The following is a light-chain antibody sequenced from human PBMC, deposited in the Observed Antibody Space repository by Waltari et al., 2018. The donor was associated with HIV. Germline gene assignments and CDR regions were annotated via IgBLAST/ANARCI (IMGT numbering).Light chain of an antibody. CDR2: KLS. V-gene: IGKV1-5*03. CDR3: QQYNTYPRT. CDR1: QSISCW. Sequence: DIQMTQSPSPLSASVGDRVTITCRASQSISCWLAWYLRIPGKAPKLLIYKLSTLENWVPSRFIGSGSGTEVTLSISSLQPDDFATYYCQQYNTYPRTFGGGTKVEIK. J-gene: IGKJ4*01.